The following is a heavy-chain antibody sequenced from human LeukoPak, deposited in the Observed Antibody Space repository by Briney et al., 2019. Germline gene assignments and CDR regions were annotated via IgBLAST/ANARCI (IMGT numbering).Heavy chain of an antibody. CDR3: TRGGGGSFPHY. CDR1: EFTVSSNF. Sequence: GGSLRLSCAASEFTVSSNFLSWVRQPPGKGLEWVSDIYSGGSTYYADSVKGRFTISRDNSKNTQYLQMNSLRAEDTAVYYCTRGGGGSFPHYWGQGTLVTVSS. J-gene: IGHJ4*02. CDR2: IYSGGST. D-gene: IGHD2-21*01. V-gene: IGHV3-53*01.